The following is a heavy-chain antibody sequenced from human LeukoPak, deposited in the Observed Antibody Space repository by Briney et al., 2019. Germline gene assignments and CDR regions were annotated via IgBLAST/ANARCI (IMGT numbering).Heavy chain of an antibody. CDR2: ISGSGGST. V-gene: IGHV3-23*01. CDR1: GFTFSSYA. D-gene: IGHD3-22*01. J-gene: IGHJ4*02. CDR3: AKAPSGYYYDSSGYYYFDY. Sequence: GGSLRLSCAASGFTFSSYAMSWVHQAPGKGLEWVSAISGSGGSTYYADSVKGRFTISRDNSKNTLYLQMNSLRAEDTAVYYCAKAPSGYYYDSSGYYYFDYWGQGTLVTVSS.